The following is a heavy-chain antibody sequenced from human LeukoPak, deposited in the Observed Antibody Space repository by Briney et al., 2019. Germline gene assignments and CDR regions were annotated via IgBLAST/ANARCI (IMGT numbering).Heavy chain of an antibody. CDR2: TSSSSSTL. CDR3: AVSFDY. D-gene: IGHD5/OR15-5a*01. J-gene: IGHJ4*02. CDR1: GVTLSSYS. Sequence: PGGSPRHSCAASGVTLSSYSMNWVRQAPGKGLEWVSYTSSSSSTLYYADSVKGRFTISRDNAKNSLYLQMNSLRAEDTAVYYCAVSFDYWGQGTLVTVSS. V-gene: IGHV3-48*01.